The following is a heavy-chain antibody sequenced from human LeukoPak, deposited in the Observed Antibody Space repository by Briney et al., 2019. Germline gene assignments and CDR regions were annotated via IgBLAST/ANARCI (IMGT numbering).Heavy chain of an antibody. Sequence: PSETLSLTCTVSGGSISSYYWSWIRQPPGKGLEWIGYIYYSGSTNYNPSLKSRVTISADTSKNQFSLKLSSVTAADTAVYYCARTPNVYYYYMDVWGKGTTVTVSS. D-gene: IGHD2-15*01. CDR1: GGSISSYY. CDR3: ARTPNVYYYYMDV. CDR2: IYYSGST. J-gene: IGHJ6*03. V-gene: IGHV4-59*01.